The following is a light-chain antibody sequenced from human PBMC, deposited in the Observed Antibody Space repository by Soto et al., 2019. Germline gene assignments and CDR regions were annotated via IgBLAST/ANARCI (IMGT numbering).Light chain of an antibody. CDR1: QSISTN. V-gene: IGKV3-15*01. CDR3: QQSYNWPWT. J-gene: IGKJ1*01. CDR2: RAS. Sequence: EIVLTQSPATLSVSPGERATLSCRASQSISTNLAWFLQKPGQAPRLLISRASTRATGIPARFSGSGSGTEFTLTISSLQSEDFAVYYCQQSYNWPWTFGQGTKVDSK.